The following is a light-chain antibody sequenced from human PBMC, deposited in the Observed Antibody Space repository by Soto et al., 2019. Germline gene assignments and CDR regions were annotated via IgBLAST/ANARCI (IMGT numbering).Light chain of an antibody. CDR3: QQYGSPFT. V-gene: IGKV3-20*01. CDR2: GAS. CDR1: QSVSSSY. J-gene: IGKJ3*01. Sequence: EIVLTQSPGTLSLSPGERGTLSCRASQSVSSSYLAWYQQKPRQAPTLLIYGASSRATGIPDRFSGSGSGTDFTLTISILEPEDFAVYYCQQYGSPFTFGPGTKVDIK.